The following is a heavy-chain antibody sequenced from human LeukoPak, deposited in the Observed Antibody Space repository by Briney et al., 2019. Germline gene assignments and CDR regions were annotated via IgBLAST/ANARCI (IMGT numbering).Heavy chain of an antibody. V-gene: IGHV4-34*01. CDR1: GGSFSGYY. Sequence: PSETLSLTCAVYGGSFSGYYWSWIRQPPGKGLEWIGEINHNGSTNYNPSLKIRVTISVDTSKNQFSLKLSSVTAADTAVYYCARGSGSSWYRGGWFDPWGQGTLVTVSS. CDR2: INHNGST. J-gene: IGHJ5*02. CDR3: ARGSGSSWYRGGWFDP. D-gene: IGHD6-13*01.